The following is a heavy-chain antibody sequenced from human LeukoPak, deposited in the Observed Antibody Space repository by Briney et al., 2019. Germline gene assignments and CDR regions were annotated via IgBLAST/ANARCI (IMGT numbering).Heavy chain of an antibody. CDR2: IIPIFGTA. Sequence: SVKVSCKASGGTFSSYAISWVRQAPGQGLEWMGGIIPIFGTANYAQKFQGRVTITADESTSTAYMELSSLRSEDTAVYYCATSGVVVTATPPYYFDYWGQGTPVTVSS. CDR1: GGTFSSYA. D-gene: IGHD2-21*02. CDR3: ATSGVVVTATPPYYFDY. V-gene: IGHV1-69*13. J-gene: IGHJ4*02.